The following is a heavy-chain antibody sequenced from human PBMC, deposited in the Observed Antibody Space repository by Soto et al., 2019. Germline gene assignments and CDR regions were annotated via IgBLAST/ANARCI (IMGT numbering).Heavy chain of an antibody. J-gene: IGHJ3*02. D-gene: IGHD3-3*01. V-gene: IGHV4-34*01. CDR1: GGSFSGYY. CDR3: ARVRDYDFWSGYDGAFDI. CDR2: INHSGST. Sequence: PSETLSLTCAVYGGSFSGYYWSWIRQPPGKGLEWIGEINHSGSTNYNPSLKSRVTISVDTSKNQFSLKLSSVTAADTAVYYCARVRDYDFWSGYDGAFDIWGQGTVVTVSS.